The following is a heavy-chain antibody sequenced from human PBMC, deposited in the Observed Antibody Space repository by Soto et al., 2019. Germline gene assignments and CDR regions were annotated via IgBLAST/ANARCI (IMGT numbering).Heavy chain of an antibody. V-gene: IGHV1-69*06. Sequence: QVQLVQSGAEVKKPGSSVKVSCKASGGTFNTFAVSWVRQAPGQGLEWMGGIIPIFGPANYAQKFQGRVTITADKSTSTAYLELGNLRAEGTAVYYCAMAAKRYFDYWGQGTLVTVSS. CDR2: IIPIFGPA. J-gene: IGHJ4*02. CDR1: GGTFNTFA. CDR3: AMAAKRYFDY.